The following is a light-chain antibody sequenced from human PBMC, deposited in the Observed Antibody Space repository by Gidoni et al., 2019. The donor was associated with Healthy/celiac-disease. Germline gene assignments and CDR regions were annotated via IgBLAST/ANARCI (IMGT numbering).Light chain of an antibody. Sequence: DIQMTQSPSSLSASVGDRVTITCRASQSISSYLNWYQQKPGKAPKLLIYAASSLQSGVPSRFSGSGSGTDFTLTISSLQPEDFATYYCQQSYSTPPGLTFGRDQGGDQT. CDR3: QQSYSTPPGLT. CDR1: QSISSY. V-gene: IGKV1-39*01. J-gene: IGKJ4*01. CDR2: AAS.